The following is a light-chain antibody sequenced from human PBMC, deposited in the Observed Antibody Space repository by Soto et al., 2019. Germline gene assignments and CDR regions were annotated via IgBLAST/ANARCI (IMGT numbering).Light chain of an antibody. CDR3: CSNAGNLEA. CDR2: SNN. CDR1: SSNIGSNT. J-gene: IGLJ1*01. Sequence: QSVLTQPPSASGTPGQRVTISCSGSSSNIGSNTVSWYQQLPGTAPKLLIYSNNQRPSGVPDRFSGSKSGTSASLAISGLQAEDEADYYCCSNAGNLEAFGTGTKVTVL. V-gene: IGLV1-44*01.